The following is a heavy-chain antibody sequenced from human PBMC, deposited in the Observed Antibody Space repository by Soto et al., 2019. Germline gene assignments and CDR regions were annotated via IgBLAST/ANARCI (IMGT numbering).Heavy chain of an antibody. V-gene: IGHV1-69*13. Sequence: SVKVSCKASGGTFSSYAISWVRQAPGQGLEWMGGIIPIFGTANYAQKFQGRVTITADESTSTAYMELSSLRSEDTAVYYCAYSSGWYHLNYFDSWGQGTLVTVSS. CDR2: IIPIFGTA. CDR1: GGTFSSYA. D-gene: IGHD6-19*01. CDR3: AYSSGWYHLNYFDS. J-gene: IGHJ4*02.